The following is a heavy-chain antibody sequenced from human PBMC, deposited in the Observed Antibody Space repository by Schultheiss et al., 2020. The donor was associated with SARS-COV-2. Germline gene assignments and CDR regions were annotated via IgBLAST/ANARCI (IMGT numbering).Heavy chain of an antibody. CDR1: GFTFSSYA. CDR2: ISSSSSTI. J-gene: IGHJ4*02. V-gene: IGHV3-48*04. Sequence: GGSLRLSCAASGFTFSSYAMHWVRQAPGKGLEWVSYISSSSSTIYYADSVKGRFTISRDNAKNSLYLQMNSLRAEDTAVYYCARVRLNLDYWGQGTLVTVSS. D-gene: IGHD2-8*01. CDR3: ARVRLNLDY.